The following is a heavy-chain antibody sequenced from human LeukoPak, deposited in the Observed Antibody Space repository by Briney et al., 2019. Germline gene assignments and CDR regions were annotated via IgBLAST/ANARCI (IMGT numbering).Heavy chain of an antibody. Sequence: SETLSLTCTVPGDXTSSIAYYWGWIRQPPGKGLEWIGSVYYTGSTYYNPSLKSRVTISVDTPNNQFSLKLTSLSAADTAVYYCASLPHIWGYYDSSGAIDYWGQGTLVTVSS. CDR2: VYYTGST. CDR3: ASLPHIWGYYDSSGAIDY. V-gene: IGHV4-39*01. D-gene: IGHD3-22*01. CDR1: GDXTSSIAYY. J-gene: IGHJ4*02.